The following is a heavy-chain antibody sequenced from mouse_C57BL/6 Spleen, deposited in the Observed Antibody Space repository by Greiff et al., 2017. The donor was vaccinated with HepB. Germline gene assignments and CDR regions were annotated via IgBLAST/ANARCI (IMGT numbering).Heavy chain of an antibody. V-gene: IGHV1-50*01. CDR3: ARRGNYPYYYAMDY. CDR1: GYTFTSYW. CDR2: IDPSDSYT. J-gene: IGHJ4*01. D-gene: IGHD2-1*01. Sequence: QVQLQQPGAELVKPGASVKLSCKASGYTFTSYWMQWVKQRPGQGLEWIGEIDPSDSYTNYNQKFKGKATLTVDTSSSTAYMQLSSLTSEDSAVYYCARRGNYPYYYAMDYWGQGTSVTVSS.